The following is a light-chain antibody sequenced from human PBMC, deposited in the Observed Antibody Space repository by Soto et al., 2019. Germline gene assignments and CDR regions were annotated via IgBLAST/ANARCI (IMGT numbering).Light chain of an antibody. CDR2: GAS. CDR3: QQYNKWPPF. V-gene: IGKV3-15*01. CDR1: QSVSSN. J-gene: IGKJ4*01. Sequence: EIVMTQSPATLSVSPGERATLSCRASQSVSSNLAWYQQKPGQAPRLLIYGASTRATGIPARFSGSGSGTEFTLTISSLQSEDFAVYYCQQYNKWPPFFGGGTKVDIK.